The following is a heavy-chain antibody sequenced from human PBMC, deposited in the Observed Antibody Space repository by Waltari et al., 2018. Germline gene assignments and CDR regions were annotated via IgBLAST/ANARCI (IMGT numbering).Heavy chain of an antibody. CDR2: VSYPGAP. J-gene: IGHJ4*02. V-gene: IGHV4-59*13. CDR3: ARDPAGDYGY. CDR1: GASITTYY. Sequence: QVQLQESGPDRVKPSETLSLICNVSGASITTYYWSWMRQSPGKRLEWIGHVSYPGAPKSNPAFGGRVTMSVDTSKSQFSLKLTSVTAADTAVYYCARDPAGDYGYWGQGTLVTVSA. D-gene: IGHD4-17*01.